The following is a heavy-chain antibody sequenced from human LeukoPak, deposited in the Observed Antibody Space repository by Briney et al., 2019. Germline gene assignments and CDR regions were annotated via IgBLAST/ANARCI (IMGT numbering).Heavy chain of an antibody. J-gene: IGHJ4*02. V-gene: IGHV4-59*08. Sequence: SETLSLTCAVSGGSINSHYWGWIRQPPGKGLQWIGDIYYTGKNNYNPSLKSRVTVSLDTSKDHLSLNLTSVVAADTAIYYCVRRDTGWNYFDYWGQGILVTVSS. CDR1: GGSINSHY. D-gene: IGHD6-19*01. CDR3: VRRDTGWNYFDY. CDR2: IYYTGKN.